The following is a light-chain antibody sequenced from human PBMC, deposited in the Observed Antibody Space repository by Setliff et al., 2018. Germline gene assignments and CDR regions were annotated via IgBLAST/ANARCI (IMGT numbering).Light chain of an antibody. CDR2: GNS. CDR3: ATWDDGLNGAV. J-gene: IGLJ2*01. V-gene: IGLV1-44*01. CDR1: SSNIGSNT. Sequence: QSVLTQPPSASGTPGQRVTISCSGSSSNIGSNTVDWYQQLPGTAPKLLLFGNSQRPSGVPDRFSGSKSGTTASLVISGLQSEDEADYYCATWDDGLNGAVFGGGTKVTVL.